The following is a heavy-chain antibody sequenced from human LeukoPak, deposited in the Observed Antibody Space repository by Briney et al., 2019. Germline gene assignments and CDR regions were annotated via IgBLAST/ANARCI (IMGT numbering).Heavy chain of an antibody. J-gene: IGHJ5*02. CDR3: ARGGLRFYTNWFDP. V-gene: IGHV4-34*01. CDR2: INHSGST. D-gene: IGHD3-3*01. Sequence: SETLSLTCAVYGGSFSGYYWSWIRQPPGKGLERIGEINHSGSTNYNPSLKSRVTISVDTSKNQFSLKLSSVTAADTAVYYCARGGLRFYTNWFDPWGQGTLVTVSS. CDR1: GGSFSGYY.